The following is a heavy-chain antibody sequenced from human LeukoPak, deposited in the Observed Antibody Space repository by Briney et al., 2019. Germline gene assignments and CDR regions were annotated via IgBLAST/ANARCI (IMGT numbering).Heavy chain of an antibody. CDR3: ATITYPVSTSGWYFDY. J-gene: IGHJ4*02. CDR1: GFTFSSYW. CDR2: INSDGSTT. Sequence: PGGSLRLSCAASGFTFSSYWMHWVRQAPGKGLVWVSRINSDGSTTSYADSVKGRFTISRDNAKNTLYLQMNSLRAEDTAVYYCATITYPVSTSGWYFDYWGQGTLVTVSS. V-gene: IGHV3-74*01. D-gene: IGHD6-19*01.